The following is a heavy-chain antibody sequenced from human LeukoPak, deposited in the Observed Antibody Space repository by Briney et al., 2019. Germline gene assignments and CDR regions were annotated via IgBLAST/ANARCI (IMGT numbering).Heavy chain of an antibody. V-gene: IGHV3-30*03. Sequence: GRSLRLSCAASGFIFSTYAMHWVRQAPGKGLEWVAVTSYDGNYRNYADSVKGRFTISRDNSKNTLHLQMNSLGAEDTAVYYCARPAPPGGILYGFHIWGQGTMVTVSS. CDR3: ARPAPPGGILYGFHI. J-gene: IGHJ3*02. CDR1: GFIFSTYA. CDR2: TSYDGNYR.